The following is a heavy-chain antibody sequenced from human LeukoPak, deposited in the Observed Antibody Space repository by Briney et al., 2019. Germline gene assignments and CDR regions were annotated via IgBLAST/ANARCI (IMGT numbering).Heavy chain of an antibody. D-gene: IGHD6-6*01. J-gene: IGHJ4*02. CDR3: ARDRRL. V-gene: IGHV4-59*01. CDR1: GGSISSYY. Sequence: SETLSLTCTVSGGSISSYYWSWIRQPPGKGLEWIGYIYYSGSTNYNPSLESRVTISVDTSKNQFSLKLSSVTAADTAVYYCARDRRLWGQGTLVTVSS. CDR2: IYYSGST.